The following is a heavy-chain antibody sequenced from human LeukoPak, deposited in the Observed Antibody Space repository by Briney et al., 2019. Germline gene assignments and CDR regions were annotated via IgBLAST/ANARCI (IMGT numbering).Heavy chain of an antibody. J-gene: IGHJ5*02. CDR2: IYYSGST. V-gene: IGHV4-39*07. Sequence: PSETLSLTCTVSGGSISTSNYYWGWIRQPPGKGLEWIGSIYYSGSTYYNPSLKSRVTISVDTSKNQFSLKLSSVTAADTAVYYCARTIQGGWYPDWFDPWGQGTLVTVSS. CDR3: ARTIQGGWYPDWFDP. CDR1: GGSISTSNYY. D-gene: IGHD6-19*01.